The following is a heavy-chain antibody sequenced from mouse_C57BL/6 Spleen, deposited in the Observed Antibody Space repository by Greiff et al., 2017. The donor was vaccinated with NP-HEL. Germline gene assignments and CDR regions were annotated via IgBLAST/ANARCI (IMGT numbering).Heavy chain of an antibody. CDR1: GYTFTSYG. CDR2: IYPRSGNT. CDR3: ARSGGDSNYRDY. Sequence: VQLQQSGAELARPGASVKLSCKASGYTFTSYGISWVKQRTGQGLEWIGEIYPRSGNTYYNEKFKGKATLTADKSSSTAYMELRSLTSEDSAVYFCARSGGDSNYRDYWGQGTTLTVSS. D-gene: IGHD2-5*01. V-gene: IGHV1-81*01. J-gene: IGHJ2*01.